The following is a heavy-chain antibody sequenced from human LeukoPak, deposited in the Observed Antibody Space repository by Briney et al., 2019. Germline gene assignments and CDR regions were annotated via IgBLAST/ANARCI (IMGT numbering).Heavy chain of an antibody. CDR1: GGSITTYS. CDR3: AGLGASGNGYLSWFDP. J-gene: IGHJ5*02. Sequence: SETLSLTCTVSGGSITTYSWSWIRQPAGKGLELIGRIYASGSTTYNPSLKSRVTMSVDTSKNQFSVRLTSVAAADTAVYYCAGLGASGNGYLSWFDPWGQGTLVTVSS. D-gene: IGHD3-22*01. CDR2: IYASGST. V-gene: IGHV4-4*07.